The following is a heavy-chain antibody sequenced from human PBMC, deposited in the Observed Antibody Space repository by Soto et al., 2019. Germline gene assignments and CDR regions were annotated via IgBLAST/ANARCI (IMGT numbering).Heavy chain of an antibody. CDR1: GDSVSRNNAG. CDR3: TRDYSSDYFDF. D-gene: IGHD1-26*01. J-gene: IGHJ4*02. Sequence: PSQTLSLTCAISGDSVSRNNAGWNWIRQSPSRGLEWLGRTYYRSKWFNDYAVSVKSRITINPDTSKNQFSLQLNSVTPEDTAVYYCTRDYSSDYFDFWGQGTPVTSPQ. CDR2: TYYRSKWFN. V-gene: IGHV6-1*01.